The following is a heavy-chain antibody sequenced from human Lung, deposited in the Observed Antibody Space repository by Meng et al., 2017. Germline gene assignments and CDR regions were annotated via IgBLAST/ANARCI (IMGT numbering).Heavy chain of an antibody. CDR1: GGSISGSY. CDR3: ARERHSTIIRGVIDF. Sequence: QGRLQQLGAGLLRPAENLPLTCAVYGGSISGSYWSWIRQSPAKGLEWIGKIKHGGSTNYNPSLESRVTISVDTPKNQFSLRLTSMTVADTAVYYCARERHSTIIRGVIDFWGQGALVTVSS. D-gene: IGHD3-10*01. V-gene: IGHV4-34*01. J-gene: IGHJ4*02. CDR2: IKHGGST.